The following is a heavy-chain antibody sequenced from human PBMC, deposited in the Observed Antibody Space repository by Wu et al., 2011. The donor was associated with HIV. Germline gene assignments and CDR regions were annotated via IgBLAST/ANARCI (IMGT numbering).Heavy chain of an antibody. V-gene: IGHV3-9*01. CDR2: ITWNSGII. J-gene: IGHJ6*02. D-gene: IGHD2-21*01. CDR3: AKDIRENSRYYYYGMDV. Sequence: SSITWNSGIIGYADSVKGRFTISRDNTKKSLFLQMNSLRGEDTALYYCAKDIRENSRYYYYGMDVWGQGTTVTVSS.